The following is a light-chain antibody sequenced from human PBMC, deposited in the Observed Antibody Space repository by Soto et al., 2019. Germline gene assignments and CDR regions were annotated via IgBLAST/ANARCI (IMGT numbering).Light chain of an antibody. CDR2: EGS. Sequence: QSALTQPASVPGSPGQSITISCTGTSSDVGSYNLVSWYQQHPGKAPKLMIYEGSKRPSGVSNRFSGSKSGNTASLTISGLQAEDEADYYCCSYAGSSTVVFGGGTKVTVL. J-gene: IGLJ2*01. CDR3: CSYAGSSTVV. V-gene: IGLV2-23*01. CDR1: SSDVGSYNL.